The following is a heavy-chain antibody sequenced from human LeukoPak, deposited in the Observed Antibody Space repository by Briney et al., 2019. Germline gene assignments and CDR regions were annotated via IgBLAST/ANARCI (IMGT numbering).Heavy chain of an antibody. V-gene: IGHV4-34*01. CDR2: INHSGST. D-gene: IGHD3-3*01. J-gene: IGHJ4*02. Sequence: PSETLSLTCAVYGGSFSGYYWSWIRQPPGKGLEWIGEINHSGSTNYNPSLKSRVTISVDTSKNQFSLKLSSVTAADTAVYYCARGRRNLRFLEWLLYMHFDYWGQGTLSPSPQ. CDR3: ARGRRNLRFLEWLLYMHFDY. CDR1: GGSFSGYY.